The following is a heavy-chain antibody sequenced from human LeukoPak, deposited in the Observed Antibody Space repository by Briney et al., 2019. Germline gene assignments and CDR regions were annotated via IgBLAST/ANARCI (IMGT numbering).Heavy chain of an antibody. CDR3: ARVGYYDSSGPNYYYYYGMDV. D-gene: IGHD3-22*01. CDR2: IIPIFGTA. J-gene: IGHJ6*02. V-gene: IGHV1-69*13. CDR1: GGTFSSYA. Sequence: GASVKVSCKASGGTFSSYAISWVRQAPGQGLEWMGGIIPIFGTANYAQKFQGRVTITADESTSTAYMELSSPRSEDTAVYYCARVGYYDSSGPNYYYYYGMDVWGQGTRSPSP.